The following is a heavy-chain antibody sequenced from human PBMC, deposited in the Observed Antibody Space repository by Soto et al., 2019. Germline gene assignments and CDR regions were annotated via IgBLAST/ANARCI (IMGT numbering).Heavy chain of an antibody. J-gene: IGHJ6*02. Sequence: GALRLSCVGSGFTFSTYSINWVRQAPGKGLEWVSSISSRSDIYYADSVKGRFTISRDNAKNSVSLQMNSLRAEDTAVYYCAREYTAWPLAYGLDVWGQGTTVTVSS. D-gene: IGHD2-2*02. CDR1: GFTFSTYS. V-gene: IGHV3-21*01. CDR3: AREYTAWPLAYGLDV. CDR2: ISSRSDI.